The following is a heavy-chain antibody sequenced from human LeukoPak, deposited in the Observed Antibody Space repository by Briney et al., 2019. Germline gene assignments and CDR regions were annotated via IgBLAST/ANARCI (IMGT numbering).Heavy chain of an antibody. V-gene: IGHV1-18*04. D-gene: IGHD3-22*01. CDR1: GYTFTGYY. J-gene: IGHJ4*02. CDR3: AYDSSGYRVAAFDY. Sequence: ASVKVSCKASGYTFTGYYMHWVRQAPGQGLEWMGWISAYNGNTNYAQKLQGRVTMTTDTSTSTAYMELRSLRSDDTAVYYCAYDSSGYRVAAFDYWGQGTLVTVSS. CDR2: ISAYNGNT.